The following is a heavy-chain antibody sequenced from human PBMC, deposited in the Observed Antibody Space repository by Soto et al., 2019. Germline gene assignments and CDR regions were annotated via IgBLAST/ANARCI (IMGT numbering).Heavy chain of an antibody. CDR1: GFTFSSYS. D-gene: IGHD2-15*01. J-gene: IGHJ6*02. V-gene: IGHV3-48*02. Sequence: GSLRLSCAASGFTFSSYSMNWVRQAPGKGLEWVSYISSSSSTIYYADSVKGRFTISRDNAKNSLYLQMNSLRDEDTAVYYCARDLYCSGGSCYSFRPYYYGMDVWGQGTTVTVSS. CDR3: ARDLYCSGGSCYSFRPYYYGMDV. CDR2: ISSSSSTI.